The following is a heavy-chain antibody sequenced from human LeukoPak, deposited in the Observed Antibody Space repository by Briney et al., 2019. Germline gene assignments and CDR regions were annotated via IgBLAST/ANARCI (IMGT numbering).Heavy chain of an antibody. CDR1: GFTLSSYA. D-gene: IGHD3-9*01. CDR2: VSGSGTSP. Sequence: PGGSLRLSCAASGFTLSSYAMSWVRQAPGKGLEWVSVVSGSGTSPYYADSVKGRFTISRDNSKNTLYLQMNSLRAEDTAVYYCAKGQLRYFDWTPGDHYWGQGTLVTVSS. J-gene: IGHJ4*02. V-gene: IGHV3-23*01. CDR3: AKGQLRYFDWTPGDHY.